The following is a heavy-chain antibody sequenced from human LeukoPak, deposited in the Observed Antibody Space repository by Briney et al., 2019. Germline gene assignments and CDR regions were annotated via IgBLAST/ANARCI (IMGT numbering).Heavy chain of an antibody. D-gene: IGHD2-15*01. CDR3: ATGGRFYYDL. V-gene: IGHV3-33*01. CDR2: AYGDGTDK. J-gene: IGHJ4*02. CDR1: GFTFNRYG. Sequence: GGSLRLSCAASGFTFNRYGVHWVRQAPGKGLEWVAVAYGDGTDKYYADSVKGRFTISKDLSQNRLYMQMNSLRAEDAAMYYCATGGRFYYDLWGQGTLVTVSS.